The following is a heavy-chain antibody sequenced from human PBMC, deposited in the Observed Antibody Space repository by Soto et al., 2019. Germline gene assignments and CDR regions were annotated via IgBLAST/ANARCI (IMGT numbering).Heavy chain of an antibody. D-gene: IGHD3-22*01. V-gene: IGHV4-31*03. Sequence: SETLSLTCTVSGGSISSGGYYWSWIRQHPGKGLEWIGYIYYSGSTYYNPSLKSRVTISVDTSKNQFSLKLSSVTAADTAVYYCARESFYYDSSGYHSRFDYWGQGTLVTVS. CDR3: ARESFYYDSSGYHSRFDY. CDR2: IYYSGST. J-gene: IGHJ4*02. CDR1: GGSISSGGYY.